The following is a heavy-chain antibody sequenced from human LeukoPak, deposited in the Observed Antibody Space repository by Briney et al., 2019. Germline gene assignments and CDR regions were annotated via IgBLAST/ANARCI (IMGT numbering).Heavy chain of an antibody. CDR2: IYYSGST. D-gene: IGHD3-3*01. CDR1: GGSISSYY. J-gene: IGHJ4*02. V-gene: IGHV4-59*12. CDR3: AREEVPGFFTAPDY. Sequence: SETLSLTCTVSGGSISSYYWSWIRQPPGKGLEWIGYIYYSGSTNYNPSLKSRVTISVDTSKNQFSLKLSSVTAADTAVYYCAREEVPGFFTAPDYWGQGTLATVSS.